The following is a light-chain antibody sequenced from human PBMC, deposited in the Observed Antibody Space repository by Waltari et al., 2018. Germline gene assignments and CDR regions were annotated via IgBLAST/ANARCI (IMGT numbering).Light chain of an antibody. V-gene: IGKV3-20*01. Sequence: EIVLTQSPGTLSLSPGERATLSCRASQSVTNNYLAWYQQKRGQAPRALIYGASSRASGVPDRVSGSGSGTDFTLTISRLEPEDFAVYYCQQYGTSLSTFGQGTRVEIK. J-gene: IGKJ1*01. CDR1: QSVTNNY. CDR3: QQYGTSLST. CDR2: GAS.